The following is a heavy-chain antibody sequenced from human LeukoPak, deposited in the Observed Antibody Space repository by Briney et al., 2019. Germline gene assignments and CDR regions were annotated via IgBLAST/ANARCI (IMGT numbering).Heavy chain of an antibody. D-gene: IGHD2-2*02. CDR1: GYTFTSYD. V-gene: IGHV1-8*01. CDR2: MNPNSGNT. CDR3: ARSQYRLLDHGMDV. J-gene: IGHJ6*02. Sequence: ASVKVSCKASGYTFTSYDINWVRQAPGQGLEWMGWMNPNSGNTGYAQKFQGRVTMTRNTSISTAYMELSSLRSEDTAVYYCARSQYRLLDHGMDVWGQGTTVTVSS.